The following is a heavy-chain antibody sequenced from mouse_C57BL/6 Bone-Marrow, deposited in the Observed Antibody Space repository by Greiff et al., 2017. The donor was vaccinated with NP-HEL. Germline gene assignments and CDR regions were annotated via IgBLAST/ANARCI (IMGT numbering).Heavy chain of an antibody. J-gene: IGHJ4*01. CDR3: AREGGLRRRTYAMDY. CDR1: GFTFSDYY. V-gene: IGHV5-16*01. CDR2: INYDGSST. Sequence: EVKLMESEGGLVQPGSSMKLSCTTSGFTFSDYYMAWVRQVPEKGLDWVANINYDGSSTYYLDSLKSRFIISRDNAKNILYLQISSLKSEDTATYYCAREGGLRRRTYAMDYWGQGTSVTVSS. D-gene: IGHD2-4*01.